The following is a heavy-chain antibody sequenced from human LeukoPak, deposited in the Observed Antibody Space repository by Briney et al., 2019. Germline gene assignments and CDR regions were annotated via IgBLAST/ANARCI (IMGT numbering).Heavy chain of an antibody. CDR1: GASISGHY. CDR2: IHTSGSP. V-gene: IGHV4-4*07. D-gene: IGHD2-21*01. J-gene: IGHJ4*02. Sequence: PSETLSLTCNVSGASISGHYWSWIRHPAGKSLEWVGRIHTSGSPIYNPSLSSRVTMSVDTSKGQFSLTMNSLTAADTAIYYCARQRLDGDILGFDWWGQGTLVTVSS. CDR3: ARQRLDGDILGFDW.